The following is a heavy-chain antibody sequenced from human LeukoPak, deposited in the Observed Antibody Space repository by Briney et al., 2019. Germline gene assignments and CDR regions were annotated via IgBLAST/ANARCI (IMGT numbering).Heavy chain of an antibody. CDR3: ANLAGSPGY. Sequence: PGGSLRLSCAASGFTFSSYWMSWIRQPPGKGLEWIGEINHSGSTNYNPSLKSRVTISVDTSKNQFSLKLSSVTAADTAVYYCANLAGSPGYWGQGTLVTVSS. CDR2: INHSGST. D-gene: IGHD6-19*01. V-gene: IGHV4-34*08. J-gene: IGHJ4*02. CDR1: GFTFSSYW.